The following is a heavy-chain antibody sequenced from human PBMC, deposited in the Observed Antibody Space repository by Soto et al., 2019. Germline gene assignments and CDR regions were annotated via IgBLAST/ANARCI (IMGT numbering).Heavy chain of an antibody. J-gene: IGHJ4*02. CDR3: ARELAAGDH. CDR2: INPASGST. Sequence: QVQLVQSGAEVKKPGASVKLSCRTSGYTFTHYYIHWVRQAPGQGLEWLAIINPASGSTNYAQDFQGRVTLTMDTSTTTVYMELSGLRAEDTAIFYCARELAAGDHWGQGTLVTVSS. D-gene: IGHD6-13*01. CDR1: GYTFTHYY. V-gene: IGHV1-46*01.